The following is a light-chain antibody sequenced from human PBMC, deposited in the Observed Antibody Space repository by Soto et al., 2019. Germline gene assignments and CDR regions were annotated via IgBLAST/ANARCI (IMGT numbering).Light chain of an antibody. J-gene: IGKJ5*01. CDR1: QSVSSSY. CDR2: GES. CDR3: QKRGNWPIT. Sequence: EIVLTQSPGTLSLSPGERATLSCRASQSVSSSYLAWYQQKPGQAPRLLIYGESSRATGIPDRLSGSGSGTDFNLTISRLAPEDFAVYYCQKRGNWPITCGQGTRLEIK. V-gene: IGKV3D-20*02.